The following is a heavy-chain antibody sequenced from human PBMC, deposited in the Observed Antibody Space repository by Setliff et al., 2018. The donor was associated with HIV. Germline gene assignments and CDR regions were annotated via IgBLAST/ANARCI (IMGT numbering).Heavy chain of an antibody. CDR1: GLKFDDFG. Sequence: GESLKISCVASGLKFDDFGMSWVRQVPGKGLEWVSGVHWNGGRVGYADSVKGRFTVSRDNAKNSVYLQMNSLRVEDTGLYYCARLGYNGYSTNYWGQGIPVTVSS. CDR3: ARLGYNGYSTNY. V-gene: IGHV3-20*04. D-gene: IGHD5-12*01. J-gene: IGHJ4*02. CDR2: VHWNGGRV.